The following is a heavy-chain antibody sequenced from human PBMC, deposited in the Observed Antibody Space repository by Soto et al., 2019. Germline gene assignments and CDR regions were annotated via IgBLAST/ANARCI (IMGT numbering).Heavy chain of an antibody. D-gene: IGHD3-10*01. V-gene: IGHV3-30*03. CDR1: GFPFTSYG. Sequence: QVQLVESGGGVVQPGRSLRLSCAASGFPFTSYGMHWVREGPDKGLEWVAIISYDGSDKYYADSVKGRFTISRDNSKKTLYLQMNSLRPEDTALYYCGGGKYCFAYRGQGTLVIVSS. J-gene: IGHJ4*02. CDR2: ISYDGSDK. CDR3: GGGKYCFAY.